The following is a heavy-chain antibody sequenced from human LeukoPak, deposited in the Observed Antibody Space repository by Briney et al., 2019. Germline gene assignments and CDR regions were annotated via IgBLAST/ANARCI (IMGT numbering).Heavy chain of an antibody. Sequence: PGGSLRLSCAASGFTFSDYYMSWIRQAPGKGLEWVSYISSSGSTIYYADSVKGRFTISRDNAKNSLYLQMNSLRAEDTAVYYCASWSRLYTKGVDYWGQGTLVTVSS. CDR2: ISSSGSTI. D-gene: IGHD2-8*01. CDR3: ASWSRLYTKGVDY. J-gene: IGHJ4*02. V-gene: IGHV3-11*01. CDR1: GFTFSDYY.